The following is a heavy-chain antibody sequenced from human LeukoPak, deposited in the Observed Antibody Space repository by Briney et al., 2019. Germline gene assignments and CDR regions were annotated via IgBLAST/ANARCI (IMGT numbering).Heavy chain of an antibody. D-gene: IGHD6-13*01. J-gene: IGHJ4*02. CDR2: IYTSGST. V-gene: IGHV4-4*07. Sequence: SETLSLTCTVSGGSISSYYWSWIRQPAGKGLEWIGRIYTSGSTNYNPSLKSRVTMSVDTSKNQFSLKLSSVTAADTAVYCCATPSTTWYRYYFEYRGQGTLGPVPS. CDR3: ATPSTTWYRYYFEY. CDR1: GGSISSYY.